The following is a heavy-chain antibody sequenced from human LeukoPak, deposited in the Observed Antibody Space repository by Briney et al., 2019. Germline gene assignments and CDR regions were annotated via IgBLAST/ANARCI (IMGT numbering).Heavy chain of an antibody. CDR2: INSDGSST. V-gene: IGHV3-74*01. J-gene: IGHJ6*02. Sequence: GGSLRLSCAASGFTFSNYWMHWVRQAPGKGLEWVSRINSDGSSTSYADSVKGRFTISRDNAKNTLFLQMNSLRAEDTAMYYCARDYGRSRDYGMDVWGQGTTVTVSS. CDR1: GFTFSNYW. D-gene: IGHD3-10*01. CDR3: ARDYGRSRDYGMDV.